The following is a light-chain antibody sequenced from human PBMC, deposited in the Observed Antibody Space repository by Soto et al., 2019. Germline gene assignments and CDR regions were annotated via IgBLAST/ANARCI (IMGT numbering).Light chain of an antibody. J-gene: IGLJ1*01. CDR3: CSYAVTFYV. CDR1: STDVGASNN. Sequence: QSVLTQPRSVSGSHGQSVTISCTGTSTDVGASNNVSWYQQLPGRAPKLMIYDVSERPSGVPDRFSGSKSGNTASLTISGLQAYDEADYYCCSYAVTFYVFGTGTKVTVL. CDR2: DVS. V-gene: IGLV2-11*01.